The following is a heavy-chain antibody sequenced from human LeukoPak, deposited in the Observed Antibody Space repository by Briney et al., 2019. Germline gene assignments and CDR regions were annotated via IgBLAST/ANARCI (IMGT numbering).Heavy chain of an antibody. CDR2: INHSGST. CDR3: ARGLQTGTTNY. V-gene: IGHV4-34*01. D-gene: IGHD1-7*01. J-gene: IGHJ4*02. CDR1: GGSFSGTT. Sequence: SETLSLTCAVYGGSFSGTTWSWIRHPPVKGREWIGEINHSGSTNYNPSLKSRVTISVDTSKNQFSLKLSSVTAADTAVYYCARGLQTGTTNYWGQGTLVTVSS.